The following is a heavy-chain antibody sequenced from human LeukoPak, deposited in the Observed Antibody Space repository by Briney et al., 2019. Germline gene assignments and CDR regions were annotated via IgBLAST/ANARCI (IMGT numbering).Heavy chain of an antibody. CDR2: MDKETNLYAT. CDR1: GFTFSDSD. V-gene: IGHV3-73*01. J-gene: IGHJ5*02. CDR3: TRDSGTYNWFDP. Sequence: GGSLKLSCVASGFTFSDSDIHWVRQSSGKGLEWIGHMDKETNLYATALAASVKGRFTVSRDDSNNTAYLHMNSLKTEDTALYYCTRDSGTYNWFDPWGQGTLVTVSS. D-gene: IGHD1-26*01.